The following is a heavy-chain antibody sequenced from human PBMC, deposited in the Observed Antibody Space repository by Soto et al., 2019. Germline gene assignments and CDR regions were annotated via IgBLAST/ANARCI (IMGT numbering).Heavy chain of an antibody. J-gene: IGHJ6*02. Sequence: GESLKISCKGSGYSFTSYWIGWVRQMPGKGLEWMGIIYPGDSDTRYSPSFQGQVTISADKSISTACLQWSSLKASDTAMYYCARQREPSTVYYYYGMDVWGQGTTVTVSS. CDR3: ARQREPSTVYYYYGMDV. V-gene: IGHV5-51*01. CDR2: IYPGDSDT. CDR1: GYSFTSYW. D-gene: IGHD4-17*01.